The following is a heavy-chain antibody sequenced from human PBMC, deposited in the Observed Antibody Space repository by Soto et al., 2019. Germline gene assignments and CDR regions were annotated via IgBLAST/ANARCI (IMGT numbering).Heavy chain of an antibody. CDR2: IYSGGGV. V-gene: IGHV3-66*01. Sequence: EVQLVESGGGLVQPGGSLRLSCEASGFTVSSTYMNWVRQAPGKGLEWVSVIYSGGGVYYADSVKGRFTISRDNSKNTLYLQMNGLRADDTAIYYCARAGYNSGWYPFDYWGQGTLVTVSS. J-gene: IGHJ4*02. CDR1: GFTVSSTY. D-gene: IGHD6-19*01. CDR3: ARAGYNSGWYPFDY.